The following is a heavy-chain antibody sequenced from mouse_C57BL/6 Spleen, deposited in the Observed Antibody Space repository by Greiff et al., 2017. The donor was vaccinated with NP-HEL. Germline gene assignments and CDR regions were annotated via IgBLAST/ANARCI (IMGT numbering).Heavy chain of an antibody. CDR3: ARAYGSSLYAMDY. J-gene: IGHJ4*01. D-gene: IGHD1-1*01. Sequence: VQLQQSGTELVKPGASVKLSCKASGYTFTSYWMHWVKQRPGQGLEWIGNIDPSNGGTNYNEKFKSKATLTVDKSSSTAYMQLSRLTSEDSAVYYCARAYGSSLYAMDYWGQGTSVTVSS. CDR2: IDPSNGGT. V-gene: IGHV1-53*01. CDR1: GYTFTSYW.